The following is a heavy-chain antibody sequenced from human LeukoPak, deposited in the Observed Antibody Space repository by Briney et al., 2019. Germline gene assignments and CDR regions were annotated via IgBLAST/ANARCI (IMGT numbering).Heavy chain of an antibody. D-gene: IGHD4-17*01. CDR1: GYTFTSYG. V-gene: IGHV1-18*01. J-gene: IGHJ4*02. CDR3: ARARRVGDYDSYFDY. Sequence: ASVKVSCKASGYTFTSYGISWVRQAPGQGLEWMGWISAFNGDTNYAQNLQGRVTLTTDTSTSTAYMDLGSLRSDDTAVYYCARARRVGDYDSYFDYWGQGTLVTVSS. CDR2: ISAFNGDT.